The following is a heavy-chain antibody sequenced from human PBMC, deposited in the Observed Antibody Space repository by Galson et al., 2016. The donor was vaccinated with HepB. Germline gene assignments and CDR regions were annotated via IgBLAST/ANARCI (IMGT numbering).Heavy chain of an antibody. D-gene: IGHD6-13*01. CDR3: ARDSSSWFRSYWYFDL. Sequence: SLRLSCAASGFTFTSYAMSWVRQAPGKGLEWVSGISGRDGRTYYADSVKGRFTISRDNSKNTLYLQMNSLRAEDTAVYYCARDSSSWFRSYWYFDLWGRGTLVTVSS. CDR2: ISGRDGRT. CDR1: GFTFTSYA. J-gene: IGHJ2*01. V-gene: IGHV3-23*01.